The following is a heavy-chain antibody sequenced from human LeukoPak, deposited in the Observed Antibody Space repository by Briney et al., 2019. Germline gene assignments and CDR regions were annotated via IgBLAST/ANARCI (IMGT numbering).Heavy chain of an antibody. J-gene: IGHJ4*02. CDR1: GFTYSSYW. CDR2: IKQDGSEK. Sequence: GGSLRLSCTASGFTYSSYWMSWVRQPPGKGLEWVANIKQDGSEKYYVDSVKGRFTISRDNAKNTLFLEMNDLKADDKQVYYCAREWGLIAVAGGPGYWGQGTLVTVSS. CDR3: AREWGLIAVAGGPGY. V-gene: IGHV3-7*01. D-gene: IGHD2-21*01.